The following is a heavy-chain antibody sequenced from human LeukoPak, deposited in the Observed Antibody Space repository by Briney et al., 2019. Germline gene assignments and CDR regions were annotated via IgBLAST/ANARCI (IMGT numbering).Heavy chain of an antibody. CDR3: ARESQYCSGGSCYSGAFDI. J-gene: IGHJ3*02. CDR2: IKEGGSEK. D-gene: IGHD2-15*01. V-gene: IGHV3-7*01. Sequence: GGSLRLSCAPPGFTCSSYWMSWVRQAPRKALDWRANIKEGGSEKYYVDCVKGRFTISRDNAKNSLYLQMNSLRAEDTAVYYCARESQYCSGGSCYSGAFDIWGQGTMVTVSS. CDR1: GFTCSSYW.